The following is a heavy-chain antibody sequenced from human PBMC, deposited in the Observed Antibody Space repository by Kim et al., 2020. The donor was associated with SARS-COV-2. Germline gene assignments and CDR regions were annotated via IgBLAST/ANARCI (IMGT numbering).Heavy chain of an antibody. Sequence: SETLSLTCTVSGGSISIYYWSWIRQPPGKGLEWIGIIYYSGSTNYNPSLKSRVTMSVDTSKNQFSLKLSSVSAADTAVYYCARVSKVGNTGYYMDVWGKGTTVTVSS. CDR2: IYYSGST. J-gene: IGHJ6*03. V-gene: IGHV4-59*01. D-gene: IGHD1-26*01. CDR1: GGSISIYY. CDR3: ARVSKVGNTGYYMDV.